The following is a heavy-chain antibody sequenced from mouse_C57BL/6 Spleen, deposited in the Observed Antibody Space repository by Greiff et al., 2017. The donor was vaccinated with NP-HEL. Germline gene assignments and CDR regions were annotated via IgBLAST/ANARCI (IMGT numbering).Heavy chain of an antibody. CDR3: AREKDYGSSYYAMDN. CDR1: GYAFSSYW. J-gene: IGHJ4*01. CDR2: IYPGDGDT. D-gene: IGHD1-1*01. Sequence: QVQLQQSGAELVKPGASVKISCKASGYAFSSYWMNWVKQRPGKGLEWIGQIYPGDGDTNYNGKFKGKATLTADKSSSTAYMQLSSLTSEDSAVYFRAREKDYGSSYYAMDNWGQGTSVTVSS. V-gene: IGHV1-80*01.